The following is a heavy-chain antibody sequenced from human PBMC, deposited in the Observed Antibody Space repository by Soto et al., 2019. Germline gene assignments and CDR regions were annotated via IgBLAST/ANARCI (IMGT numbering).Heavy chain of an antibody. J-gene: IGHJ6*02. CDR1: GGSFSNYA. V-gene: IGHV1-69*13. CDR3: ARGATVTRDYFYGMDV. D-gene: IGHD4-4*01. CDR2: IIPMFGTP. Sequence: SVKVSCKTSGGSFSNYAFSWVRQAPGQGLEWMGAIIPMFGTPNYAQMFQGRVTITADESTNTAYMEVSSLRSDDSAVYFCARGATVTRDYFYGMDVWGQGTTVTVSS.